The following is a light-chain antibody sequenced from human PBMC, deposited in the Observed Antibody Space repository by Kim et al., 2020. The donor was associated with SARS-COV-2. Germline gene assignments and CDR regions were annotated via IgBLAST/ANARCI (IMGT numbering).Light chain of an antibody. V-gene: IGKV1-39*01. CDR2: GAS. J-gene: IGKJ2*03. CDR1: QSVSIN. CDR3: QQTFSTQYS. Sequence: DIEMTQSPSDLSASVGDRVTITCRATQSVSINLNWYQQRPGKAPRLLIYGASTLQSGVPSRFSGSGSGTGFTLTISSLQPEDLAIYYCQQTFSTQYSFGQGIKLEI.